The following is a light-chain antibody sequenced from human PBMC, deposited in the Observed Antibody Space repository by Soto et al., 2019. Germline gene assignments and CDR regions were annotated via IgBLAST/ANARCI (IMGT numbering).Light chain of an antibody. CDR2: GAS. CDR1: QSISGF. V-gene: IGKV1-39*01. J-gene: IGKJ5*01. Sequence: IQMTHATSSLSASVGDRVTITCRASQSISGFLEWYQQKPGKAPKLLIYGASTVQSGVPSRFSGSGSGTDYTLTISSLQPEDFATYYCQQSYRTPTFGQGTRLEIK. CDR3: QQSYRTPT.